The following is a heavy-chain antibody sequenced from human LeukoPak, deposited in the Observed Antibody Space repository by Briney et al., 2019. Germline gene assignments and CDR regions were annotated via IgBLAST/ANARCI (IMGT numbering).Heavy chain of an antibody. CDR2: IYVTGST. CDR1: GDSISSGDYY. Sequence: PSQTLSLTCTVSGDSISSGDYYWSWIRQPAGKALEWIGRIYVTGSTTYNPSLESRVTMSLDTSKNHFSLKLRSVTAADTAVYYCGRVTGYMIEDYFDYWGQGTLVTVSS. J-gene: IGHJ4*02. D-gene: IGHD3-22*01. V-gene: IGHV4-61*02. CDR3: GRVTGYMIEDYFDY.